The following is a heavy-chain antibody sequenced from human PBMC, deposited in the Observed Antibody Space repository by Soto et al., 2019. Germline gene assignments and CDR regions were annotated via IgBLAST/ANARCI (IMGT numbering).Heavy chain of an antibody. CDR3: AREAAAGPHFDY. J-gene: IGHJ4*02. D-gene: IGHD6-13*01. CDR2: ISSSSSYI. Sequence: PGGSLRLSCAASGCTFSSYSMNWVRQAPGKGLEWVSSISSSSSYIYYADSVKGRFTISRDNAKNSLYLQMNSLRAEDTAVYYCAREAAAGPHFDYWGQGTLVTVSS. V-gene: IGHV3-21*01. CDR1: GCTFSSYS.